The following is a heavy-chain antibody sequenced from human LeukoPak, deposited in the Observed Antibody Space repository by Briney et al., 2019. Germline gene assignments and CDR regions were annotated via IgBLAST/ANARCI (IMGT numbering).Heavy chain of an antibody. CDR3: ARANRYDLYFDY. V-gene: IGHV4-59*01. CDR2: IYYSGST. CDR1: GGSISSYY. Sequence: SETLSLTCTVSGGSISSYYWSWIRQPPGKGLEWIGYIYYSGSTNYNPSLKSRVTISVDTSKNQFSLELSSVTAADTAVYYCARANRYDLYFDYWGQETLVTVSS. J-gene: IGHJ4*02. D-gene: IGHD5-12*01.